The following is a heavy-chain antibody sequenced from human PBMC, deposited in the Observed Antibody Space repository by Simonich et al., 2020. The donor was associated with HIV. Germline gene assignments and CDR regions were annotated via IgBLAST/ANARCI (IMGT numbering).Heavy chain of an antibody. CDR1: GFTFSSYE. CDR3: VRDEIAAGSFDI. D-gene: IGHD6-13*01. Sequence: EVQLVESGGGLVQPGGSLRLSCAASGFTFSSYEMNWVSQAPGKGLEWVAYISSSGSTIYSADSVKGRFTISRDNAKKSLYLQMSSLRAEDTAVYYCVRDEIAAGSFDIWGQGTMVTVSS. CDR2: ISSSGSTI. V-gene: IGHV3-48*03. J-gene: IGHJ3*02.